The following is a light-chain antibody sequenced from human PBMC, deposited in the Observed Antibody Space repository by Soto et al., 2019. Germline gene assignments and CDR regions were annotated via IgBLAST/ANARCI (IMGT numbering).Light chain of an antibody. CDR1: SSDVGGYNY. Sequence: QSVLTQPASVSGPPGQSITTSCTGTSSDVGGYNYVSWYQQHPNKAPKLLIYDVSYRPSGVSNRFSGSKSGNTASLTISGLQAEDEADYYCSSYTSSIPFVFGTGTKVTVL. CDR2: DVS. CDR3: SSYTSSIPFV. V-gene: IGLV2-14*03. J-gene: IGLJ1*01.